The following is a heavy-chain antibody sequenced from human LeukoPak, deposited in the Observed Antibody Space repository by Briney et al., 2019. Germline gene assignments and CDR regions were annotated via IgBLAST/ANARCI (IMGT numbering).Heavy chain of an antibody. Sequence: ASVKVSCKVSGYTPTELSMHWVRQAPGKGLEWMGGFDPEDGETIYAQKFQGRVTMTEDTSTDTAYMELSSLRSEDTAVYYCATGRLGESFFDYWGQGTLVTVSS. CDR1: GYTPTELS. CDR3: ATGRLGESFFDY. V-gene: IGHV1-24*01. J-gene: IGHJ4*02. D-gene: IGHD3-10*01. CDR2: FDPEDGET.